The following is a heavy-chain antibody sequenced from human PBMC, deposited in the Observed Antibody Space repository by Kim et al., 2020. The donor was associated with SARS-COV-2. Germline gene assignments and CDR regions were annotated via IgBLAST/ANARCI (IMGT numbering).Heavy chain of an antibody. CDR3: ARVLIVRGVISCYDY. CDR2: IIPIFGTA. Sequence: SVKVSCKASGGTFSSYAISWVRQAPGQGLEWMGGIIPIFGTANYAQKFQGRVTITADESTSTAYMELSSLRSEDTAVYYCARVLIVRGVISCYDYWGQGTLVTVSS. CDR1: GGTFSSYA. J-gene: IGHJ4*02. D-gene: IGHD3-10*01. V-gene: IGHV1-69*13.